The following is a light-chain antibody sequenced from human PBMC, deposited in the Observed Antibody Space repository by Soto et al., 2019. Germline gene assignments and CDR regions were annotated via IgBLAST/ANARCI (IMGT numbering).Light chain of an antibody. CDR3: AAWDDSLNGLV. CDR2: SNN. Sequence: QSVLTQPPSASGTPGQRVTISCSGSSSNIGSNTVNWYQQLPGTAPKLLIYSNNQRPSGVPDRFSGSKSGTSASLAISGLQSEDEADYYCAAWDDSLNGLVFGTGTKATV. V-gene: IGLV1-44*01. J-gene: IGLJ1*01. CDR1: SSNIGSNT.